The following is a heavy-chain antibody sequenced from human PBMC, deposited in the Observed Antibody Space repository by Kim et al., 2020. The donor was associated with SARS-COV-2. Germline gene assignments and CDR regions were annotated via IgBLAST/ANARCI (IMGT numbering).Heavy chain of an antibody. CDR3: ARGRYDSSGYFVY. CDR1: GFTFSSYA. J-gene: IGHJ4*02. D-gene: IGHD3-22*01. Sequence: GGSLRLSCAASGFTFSSYAMHWVRQAPGKGLEWVAVISYDGSNKYYADSVKGRFTISRDNSKNTLYLQMNSLRAEDTAVYYCARGRYDSSGYFVYWGQGTLVTVSS. CDR2: ISYDGSNK. V-gene: IGHV3-30*04.